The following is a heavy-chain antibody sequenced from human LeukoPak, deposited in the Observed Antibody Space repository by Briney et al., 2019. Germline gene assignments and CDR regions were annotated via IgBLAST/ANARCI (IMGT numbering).Heavy chain of an antibody. V-gene: IGHV1-3*01. D-gene: IGHD3-22*01. CDR2: INAGNGNI. CDR3: ARALPWVFITTLSSYGMDV. J-gene: IGHJ6*02. Sequence: ASVNVSCKASGYTFITYAIHWVRQAPGQRLEWMGWINAGNGNIKYSQNLQGRVTITRDTSASTAYMELSSLRSEDTAVYYCARALPWVFITTLSSYGMDVWGQGTTVTVSS. CDR1: GYTFITYA.